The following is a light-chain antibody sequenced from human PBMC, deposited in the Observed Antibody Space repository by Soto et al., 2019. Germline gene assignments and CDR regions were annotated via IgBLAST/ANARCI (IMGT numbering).Light chain of an antibody. CDR3: QQVKSYPRT. Sequence: DIQLTQSPSFLSASVGDRVTITCRASQGIAGSLAWYQQKPGKPPKLLIYAESTLLSGVPSRFSGSGSGTRGTLTISSLQPEDFATYYCQQVKSYPRTFGGGTRVEIK. CDR1: QGIAGS. J-gene: IGKJ4*01. V-gene: IGKV1-9*01. CDR2: AES.